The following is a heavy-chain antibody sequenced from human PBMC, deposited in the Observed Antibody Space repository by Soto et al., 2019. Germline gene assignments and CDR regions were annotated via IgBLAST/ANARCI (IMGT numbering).Heavy chain of an antibody. CDR1: GVSVSSGSYY. CDR3: ARGLVYSLDV. V-gene: IGHV4-61*01. Sequence: ESLSLTGPVSGVSVSSGSYYWSWIRQPSGKGLEWIGYIYYSGSTNYNPSLKSRVTISVDTSKNQFSLKLSSVTAADTAVYYCARGLVYSLDVWGQGTTVTVYS. D-gene: IGHD2-8*01. J-gene: IGHJ6*02. CDR2: IYYSGST.